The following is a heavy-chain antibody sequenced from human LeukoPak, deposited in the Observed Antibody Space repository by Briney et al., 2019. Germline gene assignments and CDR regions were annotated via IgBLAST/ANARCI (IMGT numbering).Heavy chain of an antibody. CDR2: ISAYTGKT. V-gene: IGHV1-18*01. Sequence: ASVKLSCKASGGTFSSYAITWVRQASGQGIEWMWWISAYTGKTNSAQKLHGRVTMTTDTSTSTGYMELRSLRSDDTGVYYCARGRGQNTHGYLLSRYWGQGTLVTVSS. D-gene: IGHD3-22*01. J-gene: IGHJ4*02. CDR3: ARGRGQNTHGYLLSRY. CDR1: GGTFSSYA.